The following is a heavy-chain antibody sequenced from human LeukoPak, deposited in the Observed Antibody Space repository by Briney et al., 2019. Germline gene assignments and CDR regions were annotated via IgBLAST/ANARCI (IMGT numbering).Heavy chain of an antibody. D-gene: IGHD2-21*01. J-gene: IGHJ4*02. CDR2: INHSGTT. CDR1: GGSFSSYF. CDR3: ARRRKVMRAGFDY. V-gene: IGHV4-34*01. Sequence: SETLSLTCAGYGGSFSSYFWTWIRQTPGKGLEWIGEINHSGTTNYNPSLKSRVTMSVDTSKDQFSLKLMSVTAADTGVYYCARRRKVMRAGFDYWGQGTRVIVSS.